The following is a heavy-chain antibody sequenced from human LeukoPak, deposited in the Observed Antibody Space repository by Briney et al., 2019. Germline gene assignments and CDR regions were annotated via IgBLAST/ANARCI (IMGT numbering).Heavy chain of an antibody. V-gene: IGHV1-46*01. CDR2: INPSGGST. Sequence: GASVKVSCKASGYAFTSYYMHWVRQAPGQGLEWMGVINPSGGSTSYAQNFQGRVTMTTDTSTSTAYMELSSLRSEDTAVYYCARTAYYYDSSGYSSNFDYWGQGTLVTVSS. CDR3: ARTAYYYDSSGYSSNFDY. J-gene: IGHJ4*02. CDR1: GYAFTSYY. D-gene: IGHD3-22*01.